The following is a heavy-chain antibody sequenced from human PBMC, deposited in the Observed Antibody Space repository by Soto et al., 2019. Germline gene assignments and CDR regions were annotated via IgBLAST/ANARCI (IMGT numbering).Heavy chain of an antibody. J-gene: IGHJ6*02. CDR3: AREMQGVMVRGVISHMGGMDV. V-gene: IGHV1-69*08. CDR1: GGTFSSYT. Sequence: QVQLVQSGAEVKKPGSSVKVSCKASGGTFSSYTISWVRQAPGQGLEWMGRIIPILGIANYAQKFQGRVTITADKSTSTAYMELSSLRSEDTAVYYCAREMQGVMVRGVISHMGGMDVWGQGTTVTVSS. D-gene: IGHD3-10*01. CDR2: IIPILGIA.